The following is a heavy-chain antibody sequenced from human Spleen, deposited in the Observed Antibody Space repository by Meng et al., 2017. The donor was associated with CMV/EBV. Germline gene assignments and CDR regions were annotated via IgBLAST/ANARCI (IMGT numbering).Heavy chain of an antibody. V-gene: IGHV1-69*05. D-gene: IGHD3-3*01. CDR3: ARDTRSTIFGVARTNYYYYGMDV. CDR2: IIPIFGTA. J-gene: IGHJ6*02. Sequence: SVKVSCKASCYILNRFVITWVRQAPGQGLEWMGGIIPIFGTANYAQKFQGRVTITTDESTSTAYMELSSLRSEDTAVYYCARDTRSTIFGVARTNYYYYGMDVWGQGTTVTVSS. CDR1: CYILNRFV.